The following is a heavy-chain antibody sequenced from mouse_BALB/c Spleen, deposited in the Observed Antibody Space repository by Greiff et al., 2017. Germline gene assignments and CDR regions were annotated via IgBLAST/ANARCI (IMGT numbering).Heavy chain of an antibody. Sequence: EVKLVESGGGLVKPGGSLKLSCAASGFTFSSYAMSWVRQTPEKRLEWVATISSGGSYTYYPDSVKGRFTISRDNAKNTLYLQMSSLRSEDTAMYYCARHYDAVGYFDYWGQGTTLTVSS. CDR1: GFTFSSYA. J-gene: IGHJ2*01. V-gene: IGHV5-9-3*01. CDR3: ARHYDAVGYFDY. D-gene: IGHD2-3*01. CDR2: ISSGGSYT.